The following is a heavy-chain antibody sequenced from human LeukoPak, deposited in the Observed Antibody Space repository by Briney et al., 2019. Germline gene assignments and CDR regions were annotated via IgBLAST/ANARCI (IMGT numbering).Heavy chain of an antibody. V-gene: IGHV4-31*03. J-gene: IGHJ5*02. CDR2: IYYSGNT. CDR1: GGAINSGANY. D-gene: IGHD3-3*01. Sequence: PSETLSLTCTVSGGAINSGANYWSWVRQHAGKGLEWIGYIYYSGNTYYSPSLESRALISLDTSKNQFSLKLSSVTAADTAVYYCVRVPHTISGVTIRGGRWFDPWGQGTLVTVSS. CDR3: VRVPHTISGVTIRGGRWFDP.